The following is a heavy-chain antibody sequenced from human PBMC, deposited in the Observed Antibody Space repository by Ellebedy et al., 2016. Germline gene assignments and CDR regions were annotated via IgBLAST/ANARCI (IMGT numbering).Heavy chain of an antibody. J-gene: IGHJ4*02. D-gene: IGHD6-13*01. V-gene: IGHV4-4*08. CDR1: GISVNAFS. CDR2: SSHSGPT. Sequence: SETLSLXCSVSGISVNAFSWGWIRQPPEKGLDWIGYSSHSGPTTYNPSLKSRVTMSFDVSGNQFSLRLKSVTAADTAVYSCVSPRPGLEAASIFDYWGQGILLTVSS. CDR3: VSPRPGLEAASIFDY.